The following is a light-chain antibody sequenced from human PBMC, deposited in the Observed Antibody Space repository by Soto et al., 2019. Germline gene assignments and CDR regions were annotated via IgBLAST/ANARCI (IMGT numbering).Light chain of an antibody. J-gene: IGLJ2*01. Sequence: QSALTQPASVSGSPGQSITISCTGTSSDVGGYNYVSWYQQHPGKAPKLMIYDVSNRPSGVSNRFSGSKSGNTASLTISGLQAEDEADYYCSSYTCSSTYVVFGGGTMLTVL. CDR3: SSYTCSSTYVV. CDR2: DVS. V-gene: IGLV2-14*01. CDR1: SSDVGGYNY.